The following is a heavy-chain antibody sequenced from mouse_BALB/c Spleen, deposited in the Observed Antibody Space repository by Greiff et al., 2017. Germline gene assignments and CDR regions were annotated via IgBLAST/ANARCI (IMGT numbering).Heavy chain of an antibody. V-gene: IGHV3-6*02. CDR2: ISYDGSN. CDR1: GYSITSGYY. J-gene: IGHJ2*01. D-gene: IGHD1-1*01. Sequence: EVKLVESGPGLVKPSQSLSLTCSVTGYSITSGYYWNWIRQFPGNKLEWMGYISYDGSNNYNPSLKNRISITRDTSKNQFFLKLNSVTTEDTATYYCARDHYYGSLDYWGQGTTLTVSS. CDR3: ARDHYYGSLDY.